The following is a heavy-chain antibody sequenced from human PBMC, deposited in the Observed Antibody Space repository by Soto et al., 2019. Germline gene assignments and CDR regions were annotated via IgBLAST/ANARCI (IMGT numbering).Heavy chain of an antibody. CDR1: GYTFTSYG. CDR3: DSSCYYYGPFDY. V-gene: IGHV1-18*01. D-gene: IGHD3-22*01. CDR2: IRAYNGNT. J-gene: IGHJ4*02. Sequence: VASVKVSCKASGYTFTSYGISWVRQAPGQGLEWMGWIRAYNGNTNYAQKLQGRVTMTTDTSTSTAYMERRSLRSDDTAVYYYDSSCYYYGPFDYWGQGTLVTVSS.